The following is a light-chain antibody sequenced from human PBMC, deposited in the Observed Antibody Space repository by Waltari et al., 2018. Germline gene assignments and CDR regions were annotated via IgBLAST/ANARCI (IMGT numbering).Light chain of an antibody. CDR3: QQSYSTPRT. J-gene: IGKJ1*01. CDR2: AAS. Sequence: DIHMTRPRSAPSASVGDRGTTTCRASQSISSYLNWYQQKPGKAPKLLIYAASSLQSGVPSRFSGSGSGTDFTLTISSLQPEDFATYYCQQSYSTPRTFGQGTKVEIK. V-gene: IGKV1-39*01. CDR1: QSISSY.